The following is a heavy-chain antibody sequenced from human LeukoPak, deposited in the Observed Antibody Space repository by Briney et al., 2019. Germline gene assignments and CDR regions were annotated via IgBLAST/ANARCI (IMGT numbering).Heavy chain of an antibody. J-gene: IGHJ4*02. CDR2: ISSSSSTI. Sequence: GGSLRLSCAASGFTFSSYSMNWVRQAPGKGLEWVSYISSSSSTIYYADSVKGRFTISRDNAKNSLYLQMNSLRAEDTAVYYCARYRDGYIYWGQGTLVTVSS. D-gene: IGHD5-24*01. V-gene: IGHV3-48*01. CDR1: GFTFSSYS. CDR3: ARYRDGYIY.